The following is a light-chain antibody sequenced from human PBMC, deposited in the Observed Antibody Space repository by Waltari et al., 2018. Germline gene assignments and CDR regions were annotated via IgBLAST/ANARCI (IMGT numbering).Light chain of an antibody. J-gene: IGKJ2*01. V-gene: IGKV4-1*01. CDR3: QQYYSLPYT. CDR1: QSVLQSSNNNNC. Sequence: DIVMTQSPDSLAVSLGERATFNCKSSQSVLQSSNNNNCLAWFRQKPGQPPEVLIDCASTRVSGVPDRFSGSGSGTDFTLTISSLQAEDVAVYYCQQYYSLPYTFGQGTKLEIK. CDR2: CAS.